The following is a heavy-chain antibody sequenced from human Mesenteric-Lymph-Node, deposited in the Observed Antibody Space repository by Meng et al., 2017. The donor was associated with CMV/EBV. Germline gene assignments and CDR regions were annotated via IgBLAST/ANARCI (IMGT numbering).Heavy chain of an antibody. CDR2: IRPIDGGT. Sequence: QVHLVHPGAEVKAPGASVNSSCKPSGYSFISYYMNWVRQAPEQGLEWLGIIRPIDGGTTYAQDLQDRLTLTRDKATCTFCMELSRLKVEDTDLYNCARARYGGDQIDYWGQGTLVTVSS. J-gene: IGHJ4*02. CDR1: GYSFISYY. V-gene: IGHV1-46*01. D-gene: IGHD2-21*02. CDR3: ARARYGGDQIDY.